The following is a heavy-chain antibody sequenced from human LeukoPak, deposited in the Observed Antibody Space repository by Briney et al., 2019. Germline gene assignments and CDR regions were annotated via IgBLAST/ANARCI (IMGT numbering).Heavy chain of an antibody. V-gene: IGHV3-30*04. Sequence: GGSLRLSCAASGFTFSSYAMHWVRQAPGKGLEWVAVISYDGSNKYYADSVKGRFTISRDNSKNTLYLQMNSLRAEDTAVYYCARGPGAAMAPYYLDYWGQGTLVTVSS. D-gene: IGHD5-18*01. CDR1: GFTFSSYA. CDR3: ARGPGAAMAPYYLDY. CDR2: ISYDGSNK. J-gene: IGHJ4*02.